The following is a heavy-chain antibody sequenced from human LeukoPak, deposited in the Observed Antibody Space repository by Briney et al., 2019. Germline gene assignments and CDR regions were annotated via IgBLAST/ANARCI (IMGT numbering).Heavy chain of an antibody. CDR2: MDYSGST. CDR1: VGSISSYY. J-gene: IGHJ4*02. CDR3: ARHGGDYTFDY. V-gene: IGHV4-59*08. Sequence: SETLSLTCTVSVGSISSYYWSWIRQPPGKGLEWIAYMDYSGSTFYNPSLKSRVSTSVDTSKNQFSLKVRSVTAADTAVYYCARHGGDYTFDYWGQGTLVTVSS. D-gene: IGHD4-17*01.